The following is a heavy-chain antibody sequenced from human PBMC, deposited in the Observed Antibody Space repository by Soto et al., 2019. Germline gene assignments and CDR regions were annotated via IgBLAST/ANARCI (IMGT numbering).Heavy chain of an antibody. Sequence: GGSLRLSCAASGFTFSSYSMNWVRQAPGKGLEWVSSISSSSSYIYYADSVKGRFTSSRDNAKNSLYLQMNSLRAEDTAVYYCARDDGRPDYGDPDGAFDIWGQGTMVTVSS. J-gene: IGHJ3*02. V-gene: IGHV3-21*01. D-gene: IGHD4-17*01. CDR3: ARDDGRPDYGDPDGAFDI. CDR1: GFTFSSYS. CDR2: ISSSSSYI.